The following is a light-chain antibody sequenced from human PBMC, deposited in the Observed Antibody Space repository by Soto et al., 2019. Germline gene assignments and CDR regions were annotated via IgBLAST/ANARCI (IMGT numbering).Light chain of an antibody. CDR1: SSDVVNYNW. CDR2: EVS. J-gene: IGLJ2*01. CDR3: SSSSARGIHV. V-gene: IGLV2-14*01. Sequence: QSALTQPASVSGSPGQSITISCTGTSSDVVNYNWVAWYQQHPGKVPKLMIYEVSNRPSGVSNRFSGSRSGNTASLTISGLQAEDEAHYYCSSSSARGIHVVGGGTKLTVL.